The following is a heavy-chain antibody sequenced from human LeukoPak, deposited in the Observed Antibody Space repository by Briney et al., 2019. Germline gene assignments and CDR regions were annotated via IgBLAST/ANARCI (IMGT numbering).Heavy chain of an antibody. CDR1: GYTFTSYD. V-gene: IGHV1-8*01. J-gene: IGHJ4*02. CDR3: ARSNRIQIWRWGDN. D-gene: IGHD5-18*01. Sequence: GASVKVSCKASGYTFTSYDINWVRQATGQGLEWMGWINPNSGNTGYAQKFQGRVTMTRNTSISTAYMELSSLRSQDTAVYYCARSNRIQIWRWGDNWGQGNPVTVSS. CDR2: INPNSGNT.